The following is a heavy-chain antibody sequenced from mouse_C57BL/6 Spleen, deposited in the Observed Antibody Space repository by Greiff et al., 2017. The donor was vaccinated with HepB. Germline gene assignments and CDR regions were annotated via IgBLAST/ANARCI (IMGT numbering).Heavy chain of an antibody. J-gene: IGHJ1*03. V-gene: IGHV1-9*01. CDR1: GYTFTGYW. Sequence: QVQLQQSGAELMKPGASVKLSCKATGYTFTGYWIEWVKQRPGHGLEWIGEILPGSGSTNYNEKFKGKATFTADTSTNTAYMQLSSLTTEDSAIYYCARRGLGGTDIDWYFDVWGTGTTVTVSS. CDR3: ARRGLGGTDIDWYFDV. CDR2: ILPGSGST. D-gene: IGHD4-1*01.